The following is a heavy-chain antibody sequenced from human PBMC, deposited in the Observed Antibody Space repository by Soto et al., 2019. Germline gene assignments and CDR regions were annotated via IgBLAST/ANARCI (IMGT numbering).Heavy chain of an antibody. D-gene: IGHD3-3*01. Sequence: ASVKVSCKASGYTFTSYYMHWVRQAPGQGLEWMGIINPSGGSTSYAQKFQGRVTMTRDTSTSTVYMELSSLRSEDTAVYYCARETPLPDGFHLESYFDYWGQGTLVTVSS. CDR3: ARETPLPDGFHLESYFDY. CDR1: GYTFTSYY. J-gene: IGHJ4*02. CDR2: INPSGGST. V-gene: IGHV1-46*01.